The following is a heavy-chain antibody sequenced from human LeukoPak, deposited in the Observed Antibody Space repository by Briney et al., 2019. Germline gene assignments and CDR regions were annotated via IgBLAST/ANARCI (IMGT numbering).Heavy chain of an antibody. Sequence: GGSLRLSCAASGLTVSSNCMSWVRQAPGKGLEWVSFIYSGGNTYYADSVKGRFTISRDNSKNTVHLQMNSLRAEDTAMYYCARGHPTRFPFDYWGQGTLVTVSS. CDR2: IYSGGNT. J-gene: IGHJ4*02. D-gene: IGHD1-1*01. CDR1: GLTVSSNC. V-gene: IGHV3-53*01. CDR3: ARGHPTRFPFDY.